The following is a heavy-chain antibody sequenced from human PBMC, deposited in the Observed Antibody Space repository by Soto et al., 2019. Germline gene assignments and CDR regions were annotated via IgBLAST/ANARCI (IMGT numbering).Heavy chain of an antibody. CDR3: ASLLLTGYAFDI. CDR2: IKQDGSEK. V-gene: IGHV3-7*01. CDR1: GFTFSSYW. Sequence: GGALRLSCAASGFTFSSYWMSWVRQAPGKGLEWVANIKQDGSEKYYVDSVKGRFTISRDNAKNSLYLQMNSLRAEDTAVYYCASLLLTGYAFDIWGQGTMVTVSS. J-gene: IGHJ3*02. D-gene: IGHD3-9*01.